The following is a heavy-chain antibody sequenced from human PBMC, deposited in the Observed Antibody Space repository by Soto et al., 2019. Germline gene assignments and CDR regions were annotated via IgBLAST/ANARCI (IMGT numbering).Heavy chain of an antibody. Sequence: QVQLQESGPGLVKPSETLSLTCNVSGGSIRSYYWSWVRQPAGKPLEWIGRTYTSGSTNYNPSLKIRVSMSVDTSKNQFSLEVTSVTAADTAVDYCAREGASGFGMDGWGLGTTVTVSS. V-gene: IGHV4-4*07. CDR1: GGSIRSYY. CDR2: TYTSGST. D-gene: IGHD1-26*01. CDR3: AREGASGFGMDG. J-gene: IGHJ6*02.